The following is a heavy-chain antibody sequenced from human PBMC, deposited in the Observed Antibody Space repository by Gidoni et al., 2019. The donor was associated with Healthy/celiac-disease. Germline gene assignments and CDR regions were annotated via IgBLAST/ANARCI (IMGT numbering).Heavy chain of an antibody. CDR2: IHHSGRT. D-gene: IGHD3-22*01. J-gene: IGHJ4*02. Sequence: QVQLQPWGAGLLKPSETLSLTCAVYGGSFRGYYWSWIRQPPGKGLEWIGEIHHSGRTNYNPSLKSRVTISVDTSKHQFSLKLSSVTAADTAVDYCARDLDSSGYSMGYWGQGTLVTVSS. CDR1: GGSFRGYY. CDR3: ARDLDSSGYSMGY. V-gene: IGHV4-34*01.